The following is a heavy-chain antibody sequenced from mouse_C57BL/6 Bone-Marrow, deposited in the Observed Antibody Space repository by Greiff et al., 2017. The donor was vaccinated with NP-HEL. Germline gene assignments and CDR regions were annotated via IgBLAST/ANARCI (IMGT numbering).Heavy chain of an antibody. CDR1: GFTFTDYY. Sequence: EVQLVESGGGLVQPGGSLSLSCAASGFTFTDYYMSWVRQPPGKALEWLGFIRNKANGYTTEYSASVKGRFTISRDNSQSILYLQMNALRAEDSATYSCARSPDRPYDAMDYWGQGTSVTVSS. CDR3: ARSPDRPYDAMDY. V-gene: IGHV7-3*01. J-gene: IGHJ4*01. CDR2: IRNKANGYTT.